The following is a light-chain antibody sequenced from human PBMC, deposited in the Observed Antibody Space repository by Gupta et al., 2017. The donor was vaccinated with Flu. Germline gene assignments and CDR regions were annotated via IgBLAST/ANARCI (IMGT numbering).Light chain of an antibody. V-gene: IGLV2-14*01. CDR2: EVS. CDR3: SSYTSSSTLEV. Sequence: SALTQPASVSGSPGPSITISCTGTSSDVGGYNYVSWYQQHPGKAPKLMMYEVSNRPSGVSNRFSGSKSGNTASLTISGLQAEDEADYYCSSYTSSSTLEVFGGGTKRTV. J-gene: IGLJ3*02. CDR1: SSDVGGYNY.